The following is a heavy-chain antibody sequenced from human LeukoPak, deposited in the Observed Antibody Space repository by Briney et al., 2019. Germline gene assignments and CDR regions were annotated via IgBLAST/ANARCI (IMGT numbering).Heavy chain of an antibody. Sequence: GGSLRLSCTASGFTLSRHGMHWVRQAPGKGLEWVAVISNDGSNKYYADSVKGRFTISRDTYKNTLYLQMNSLRAEDTAVYYCAKDIVAAGLFFDYWGQGILVTVSS. CDR1: GFTLSRHG. J-gene: IGHJ4*02. V-gene: IGHV3-30*18. D-gene: IGHD6-13*01. CDR2: ISNDGSNK. CDR3: AKDIVAAGLFFDY.